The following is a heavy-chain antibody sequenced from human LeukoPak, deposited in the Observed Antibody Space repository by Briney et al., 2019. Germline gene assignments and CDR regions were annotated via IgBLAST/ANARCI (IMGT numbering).Heavy chain of an antibody. D-gene: IGHD6-13*01. V-gene: IGHV3-21*01. J-gene: IGHJ4*02. CDR2: ISSSSSYI. Sequence: GGSLRLSCAASGFTFSNYWMHWVRQAPGKGLEWVSSISSSSSYIYYADSVKGRFTISRDNAKNSLYLQMNSLRAEDTAVYYCARVGGSSSWLDYWGQGTLVTVSS. CDR1: GFTFSNYW. CDR3: ARVGGSSSWLDY.